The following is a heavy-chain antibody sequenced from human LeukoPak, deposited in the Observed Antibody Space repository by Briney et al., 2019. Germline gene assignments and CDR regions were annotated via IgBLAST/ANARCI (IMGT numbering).Heavy chain of an antibody. CDR2: INSDGSSI. Sequence: GGSLRLSCAASGFTFSSHWMHWVRQAPGKGLVWVSRINSDGSSISYADSVKGRFTISRDNSKNTVYLQMNSLRNEDTAMYYCARGAGSSWYGDYWGQGTLVTVTS. D-gene: IGHD6-13*01. CDR1: GFTFSSHW. J-gene: IGHJ4*02. V-gene: IGHV3-74*01. CDR3: ARGAGSSWYGDY.